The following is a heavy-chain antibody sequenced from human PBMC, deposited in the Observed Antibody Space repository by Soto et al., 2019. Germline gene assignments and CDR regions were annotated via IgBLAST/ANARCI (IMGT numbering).Heavy chain of an antibody. Sequence: ASVKVSCKASGYTFTIYGISWVRQAPGQGLEWMGWISGYNGDTNYAREFQGRVSMTIDTSTTTAYMELRSLTSDDTAVYYCAKNGQPPYYYYGLDVWGQGTKVTVSS. CDR3: AKNGQPPYYYYGLDV. CDR2: ISGYNGDT. V-gene: IGHV1-18*01. J-gene: IGHJ6*02. D-gene: IGHD2-8*01. CDR1: GYTFTIYG.